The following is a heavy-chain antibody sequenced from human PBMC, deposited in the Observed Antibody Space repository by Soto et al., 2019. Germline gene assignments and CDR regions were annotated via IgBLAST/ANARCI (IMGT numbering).Heavy chain of an antibody. D-gene: IGHD6-13*01. J-gene: IGHJ6*02. CDR2: IIPILGIA. CDR3: ARETEAAAGLVYYYYGMDV. V-gene: IGHV1-69*04. Sequence: GASVKVSCKASGGTFSSYTISWVRQAPGQGLERMGRIIPILGIANYAQKFQGWVTMTRDTSISTAYMELSRLRSDDTAVYYCARETEAAAGLVYYYYGMDVRGQGTTVTVSS. CDR1: GGTFSSYT.